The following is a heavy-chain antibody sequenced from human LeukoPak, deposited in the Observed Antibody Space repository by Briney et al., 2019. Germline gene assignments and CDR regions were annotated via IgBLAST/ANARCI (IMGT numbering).Heavy chain of an antibody. CDR3: ARADYGDYIYYYYYGMDV. V-gene: IGHV3-30-3*01. CDR1: GFTFSSYA. D-gene: IGHD4-17*01. CDR2: ISYDGSNK. Sequence: PGRSLRLSYAASGFTFSSYAMHWVRQAPGKGLEWVAVISYDGSNKYYADSVKGRFTISRDNSKNTLYLQMNSLRAEDTAVYYCARADYGDYIYYYYYGMDVWGQGTTVTVSS. J-gene: IGHJ6*02.